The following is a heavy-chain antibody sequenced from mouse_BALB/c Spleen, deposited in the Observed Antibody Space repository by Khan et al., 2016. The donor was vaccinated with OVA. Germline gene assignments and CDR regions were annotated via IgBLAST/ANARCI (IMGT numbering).Heavy chain of an antibody. D-gene: IGHD2-1*01. J-gene: IGHJ3*01. CDR1: GYTFTDFT. CDR2: ISTYYGHA. V-gene: IGHV1S137*01. CDR3: ARGGGVNRCAY. Sequence: QVQLKQSGAELVRPGVSVKISCKGSGYTFTDFTMHWVRQSPAMSLEWIGVISTYYGHATYNQKFKDKATMTVDKSSSTAYMELARLTSEDSAVYFCARGGGVNRCAYWGQGTLVTVSA.